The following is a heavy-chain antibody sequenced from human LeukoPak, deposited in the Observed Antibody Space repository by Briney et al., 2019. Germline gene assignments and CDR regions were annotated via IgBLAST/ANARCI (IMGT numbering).Heavy chain of an antibody. CDR1: GGSISSGGYY. CDR2: IYYSGST. Sequence: ASETLSLTCTVSGGSISSGGYYWSWIRQHPGKGLEWIGYIYYSGSTYYSPSLKSRVTISVDTSKNQFSLKLSSVTAADTAVYYCARVVPSSSWYFRQLEENYWGQGTLVTVSS. V-gene: IGHV4-31*03. D-gene: IGHD6-13*01. CDR3: ARVVPSSSWYFRQLEENY. J-gene: IGHJ4*02.